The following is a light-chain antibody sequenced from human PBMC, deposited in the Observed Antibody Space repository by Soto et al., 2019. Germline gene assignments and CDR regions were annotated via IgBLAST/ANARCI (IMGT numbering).Light chain of an antibody. Sequence: QSVLTQPPSASGTPGQRVTISCSGSSSNIGSNTVNWYQQLPGTAPKLLIYSNNQRPSGVPDRFSGSKSGTSASLAISELQSDDEADYYCAAWDDSLKGVVFGGGTKLTVL. CDR2: SNN. CDR1: SSNIGSNT. V-gene: IGLV1-44*01. J-gene: IGLJ2*01. CDR3: AAWDDSLKGVV.